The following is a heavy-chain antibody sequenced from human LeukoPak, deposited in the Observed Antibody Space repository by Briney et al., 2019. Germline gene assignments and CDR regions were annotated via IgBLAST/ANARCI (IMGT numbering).Heavy chain of an antibody. CDR3: AHPNGGLAPGAFDI. CDR2: ISAYNGNT. D-gene: IGHD3/OR15-3a*01. CDR1: GYTFTSYG. Sequence: ASVKVSCKASGYTFTSYGISWVRQAPGQGLEWMGWISAYNGNTNYAQKLQGRVTMTTDTSTSTAYMELRSLRSDDTAVYYCAHPNGGLAPGAFDIWGQGTMVTVSS. J-gene: IGHJ3*02. V-gene: IGHV1-18*01.